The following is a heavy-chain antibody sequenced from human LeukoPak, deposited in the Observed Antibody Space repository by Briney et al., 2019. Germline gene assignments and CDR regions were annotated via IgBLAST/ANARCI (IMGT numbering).Heavy chain of an antibody. V-gene: IGHV3-30*18. J-gene: IGHJ4*02. CDR3: AKDRNTVSIRYYFDY. CDR2: ISYDGSNK. Sequence: GGSLRLSCAASGFTFSSYGMHWVRQAPGKGLEWVAVISYDGSNKYYADSVKGRFTISRDNSKNTLYLQMNSLRAEDTAVYYCAKDRNTVSIRYYFDYWGQGTLVTVSS. CDR1: GFTFSSYG. D-gene: IGHD4-17*01.